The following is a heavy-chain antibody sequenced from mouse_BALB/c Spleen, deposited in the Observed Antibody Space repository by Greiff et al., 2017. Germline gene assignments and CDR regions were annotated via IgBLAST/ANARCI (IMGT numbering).Heavy chain of an antibody. J-gene: IGHJ3*01. D-gene: IGHD2-3*01. V-gene: IGHV5-6-5*01. CDR1: GFTFSSYA. CDR2: ISSGGST. Sequence: EVKLVESGGGLVKPGGSLKLSCAASGFTFSSYAMSWVRQTPEKRLEWVASISSGGSTYYPDSVKGRFTISRDNARTILYLQMSSLRSEDTAMYYCARVYDGYYVWFAYWGQGTLVTVSA. CDR3: ARVYDGYYVWFAY.